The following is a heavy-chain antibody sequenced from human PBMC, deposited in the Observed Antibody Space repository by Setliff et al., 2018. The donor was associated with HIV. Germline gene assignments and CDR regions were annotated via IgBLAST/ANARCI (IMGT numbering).Heavy chain of an antibody. CDR3: AREGLWFGDRGYYMDV. V-gene: IGHV1-18*01. J-gene: IGHJ6*03. D-gene: IGHD3-10*01. Sequence: ASVKVSCKASGYTFTSSGITWVRQAPGQGLEWMGWIGTYNGDTNYAQKFQGRVTMTTDTSTSTVYMELRSLISDDTAVYYCAREGLWFGDRGYYMDVWGTGTAVTVSS. CDR2: IGTYNGDT. CDR1: GYTFTSSG.